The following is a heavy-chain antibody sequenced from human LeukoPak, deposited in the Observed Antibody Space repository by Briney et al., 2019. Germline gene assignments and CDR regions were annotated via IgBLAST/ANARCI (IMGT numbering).Heavy chain of an antibody. Sequence: SETLSLTCTVSGGSISSYYWSWIRQPPGKGLEWIGYIYTSGSTNYNPSLKGRVTISVDTSKNQFSLKLSFVTAADTAVYYCARVSYKYNWFDPWGQGTLVTVSS. CDR1: GGSISSYY. CDR3: ARVSYKYNWFDP. CDR2: IYTSGST. V-gene: IGHV4-4*09. D-gene: IGHD5-24*01. J-gene: IGHJ5*02.